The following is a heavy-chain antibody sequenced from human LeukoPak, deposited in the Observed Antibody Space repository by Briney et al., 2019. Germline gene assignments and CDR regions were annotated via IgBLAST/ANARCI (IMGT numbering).Heavy chain of an antibody. CDR3: ARAVGPFDY. CDR1: GFTFSSYG. J-gene: IGHJ4*02. D-gene: IGHD1-26*01. Sequence: GGSLRLSCAASGFTFSSYGMHWVRQAPGKGLEWVAVISYDGSNKYYADSVKGRFTISRDNAKNTLYLQMNSLRAEDTAVYYCARAVGPFDYWGQGTLVTVSS. V-gene: IGHV3-30*03. CDR2: ISYDGSNK.